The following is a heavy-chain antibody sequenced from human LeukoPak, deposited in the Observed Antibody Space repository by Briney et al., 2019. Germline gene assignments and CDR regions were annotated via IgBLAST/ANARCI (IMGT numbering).Heavy chain of an antibody. CDR1: GFTFSDYY. V-gene: IGHV3-11*01. CDR2: ISSSGSTI. Sequence: GGSLRLSCAASGFTFSDYYMSWIRQAPGKGLEWLSYISSSGSTIYYADSVKGRFTISRDNAKNSLYLQMNSLRAEDTAVYYCARDQFYYSNAPLGYWGQGTLVTVSS. J-gene: IGHJ4*02. CDR3: ARDQFYYSNAPLGY. D-gene: IGHD4-11*01.